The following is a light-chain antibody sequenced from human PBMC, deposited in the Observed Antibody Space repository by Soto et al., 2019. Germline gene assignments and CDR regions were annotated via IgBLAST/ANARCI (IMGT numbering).Light chain of an antibody. CDR3: QQYDSSPKT. J-gene: IGKJ1*01. V-gene: IGKV3-20*01. CDR2: GAS. CDR1: QSVSSSY. Sequence: EIVLTQSPGTLSLSPGERATLSCRASQSVSSSYLAWYQQKPGQAPRLLIYGASSRATGIPDRFSGSGSGTDFNLPISRLDPEDFAVYYCQQYDSSPKTLGQGTKVDSK.